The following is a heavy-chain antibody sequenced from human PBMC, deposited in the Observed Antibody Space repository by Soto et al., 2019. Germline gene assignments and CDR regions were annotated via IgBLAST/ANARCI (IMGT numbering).Heavy chain of an antibody. CDR1: GGSISSGGYY. D-gene: IGHD4-4*01. J-gene: IGHJ6*02. Sequence: SETLSLTCTVSGGSISSGGYYWSWIRQHPGKGLEWIGYIYYSGSTYYNPSLKSRVTISVDTSKNQFSLKLSSVTAADTAVYYCARDPDYSNYYYYGMDVWGQGTTVTVSS. V-gene: IGHV4-31*03. CDR3: ARDPDYSNYYYYGMDV. CDR2: IYYSGST.